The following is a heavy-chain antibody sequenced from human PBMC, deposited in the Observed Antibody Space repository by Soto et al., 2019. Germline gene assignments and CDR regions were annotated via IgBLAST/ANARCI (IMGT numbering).Heavy chain of an antibody. D-gene: IGHD1-7*01. J-gene: IGHJ6*02. CDR2: ISGSGGST. CDR3: AKAESYFSWELRNTHYYYYGMDV. V-gene: IGHV3-23*01. Sequence: GGSLRLSCAASGFTFSSYAMSWVRQAPGKGLEWVSAISGSGGSTYYADSVKGRFTISRDNSKNTLYLQMNSLRAEDTAVYYCAKAESYFSWELRNTHYYYYGMDVWGQGTTVTVSS. CDR1: GFTFSSYA.